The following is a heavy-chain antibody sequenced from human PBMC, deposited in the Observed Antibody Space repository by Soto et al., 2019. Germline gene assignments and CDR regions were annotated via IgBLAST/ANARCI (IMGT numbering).Heavy chain of an antibody. J-gene: IGHJ6*03. Sequence: HPGGSLRLSCAASGFTFSSYSMNWVRQAPGKGLEWVSAISGSGGSTYYAESVKGRFTISRDNSKNTLYLQMNSLRAEDTAVYYCAKRGVPAAIFFYYYMDVWGKGTTVTVSS. CDR3: AKRGVPAAIFFYYYMDV. V-gene: IGHV3-23*01. D-gene: IGHD2-2*01. CDR2: ISGSGGST. CDR1: GFTFSSYS.